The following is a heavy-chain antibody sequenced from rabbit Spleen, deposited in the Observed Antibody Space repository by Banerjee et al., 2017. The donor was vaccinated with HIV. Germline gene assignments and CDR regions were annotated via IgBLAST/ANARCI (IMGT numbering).Heavy chain of an antibody. Sequence: QQQLEESGGDLVKPEGSLTLTCTASGFSFSSHLYMCWVRQAPGKGLELIACIYGATGSSAWYANWAKGRFTISKTSSTTVTLQMTSLTAADTATYFCARDSGSAGYGSPDLWGQGTLVTVS. D-gene: IGHD1-1*01. J-gene: IGHJ6*01. CDR1: GFSFSSHLY. CDR2: IYGATGSSA. CDR3: ARDSGSAGYGSPDL. V-gene: IGHV1S45*01.